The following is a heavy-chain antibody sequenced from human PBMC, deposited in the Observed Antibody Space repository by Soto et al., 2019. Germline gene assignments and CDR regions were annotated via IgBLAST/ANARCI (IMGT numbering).Heavy chain of an antibody. CDR2: IIPIFGTA. D-gene: IGHD2-8*01. CDR3: ARTPIELMKHYDDFDI. Sequence: SVKVSCKASGGTFSSYAISWVRQAPGRGLEWMGGIIPIFGTANYAQKFQGRVTITADESTSTAYMELNSLRSEDTAVYYCARTPIELMKHYDDFDIWGQGTMVTVSS. J-gene: IGHJ3*02. CDR1: GGTFSSYA. V-gene: IGHV1-69*13.